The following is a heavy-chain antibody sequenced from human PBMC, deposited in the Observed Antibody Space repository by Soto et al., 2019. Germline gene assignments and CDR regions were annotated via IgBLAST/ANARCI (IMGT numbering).Heavy chain of an antibody. J-gene: IGHJ4*02. CDR2: IWYDGSNK. Sequence: PGGSLRLSCAASGFTFSSYGMHWVRQAPGKGLEWVAVIWYDGSNKYYADSVKGRFTISRDNSKNTLYLQMNSLRAEDTAVYYCARDRYRVTPGSPIFGVVIGYFEYWGQGTLVTVSS. D-gene: IGHD3-3*01. V-gene: IGHV3-33*01. CDR3: ARDRYRVTPGSPIFGVVIGYFEY. CDR1: GFTFSSYG.